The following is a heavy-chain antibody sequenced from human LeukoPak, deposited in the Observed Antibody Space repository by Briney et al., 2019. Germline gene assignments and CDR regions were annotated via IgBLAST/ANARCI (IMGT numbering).Heavy chain of an antibody. Sequence: PGRSLRLSCAASGFTFSSYAMHWVRQAPAKGLEWVAVISYDGSNKYYADSVKGRFTISRDNSKNTLYLQMNSLRAEDTAVYYCARDLLRLVKYYYYGMDVWGQGTTVTVSS. CDR3: ARDLLRLVKYYYYGMDV. J-gene: IGHJ6*02. D-gene: IGHD3-3*01. V-gene: IGHV3-30-3*01. CDR1: GFTFSSYA. CDR2: ISYDGSNK.